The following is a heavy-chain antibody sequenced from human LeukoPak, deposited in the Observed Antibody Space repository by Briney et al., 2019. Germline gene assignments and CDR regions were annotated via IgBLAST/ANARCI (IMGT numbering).Heavy chain of an antibody. CDR1: GFTFSSYA. J-gene: IGHJ4*02. D-gene: IGHD5-12*01. CDR2: ISYDGSNK. Sequence: GGSLRLSCAASGFTFSSYAMHWVRQAPRKGLEWVAVISYDGSNKYYADSVKGRFTISRDNSKNTLYLQMNSLRAEDTAVYYCARGDGYNSPFDYWGQGTLVTVSS. V-gene: IGHV3-30-3*01. CDR3: ARGDGYNSPFDY.